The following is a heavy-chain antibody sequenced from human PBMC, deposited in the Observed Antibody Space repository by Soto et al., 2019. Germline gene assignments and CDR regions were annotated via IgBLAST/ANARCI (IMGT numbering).Heavy chain of an antibody. V-gene: IGHV3-7*01. J-gene: IGHJ6*03. CDR2: IKQDGSEK. D-gene: IGHD1-26*01. Sequence: GGSLRLSCAASGFTFSSYWMSWVRQAPGKGLEWVANIKQDGSEKYYVDSVKGRFTISRDNAKNSLYLQMNSLRAEDTAVYYCAREELSPVFYYYYMDVWGKGTTVTVSS. CDR3: AREELSPVFYYYYMDV. CDR1: GFTFSSYW.